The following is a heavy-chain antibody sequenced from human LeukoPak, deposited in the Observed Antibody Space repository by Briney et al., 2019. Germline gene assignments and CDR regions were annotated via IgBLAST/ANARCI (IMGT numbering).Heavy chain of an antibody. Sequence: PGGSLRLSCAASGFTFSSYAMHWVRQAPGKGLEWMAVISYDGNNKYYADSVKGRFTISRDNSKNTLYLQMNRLITEDTAMYYCARERLAATGTNCFDPWGRGTLVTVSS. CDR3: ARERLAATGTNCFDP. CDR2: ISYDGNNK. V-gene: IGHV3-30*04. D-gene: IGHD6-13*01. CDR1: GFTFSSYA. J-gene: IGHJ5*02.